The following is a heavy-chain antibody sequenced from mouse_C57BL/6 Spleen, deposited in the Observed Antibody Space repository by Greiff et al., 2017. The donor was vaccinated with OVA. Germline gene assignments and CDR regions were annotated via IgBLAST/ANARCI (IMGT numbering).Heavy chain of an antibody. CDR3: ASGILRAWFAY. Sequence: QVQLQQPGAELVRPGSSVKLSCKASGYTFTSYWMHWVKQRPIQGLEWIGNFDPSDSETHYNQKFKDKATWTVDKSSSTAYMQLSSLTSEDSAVYYCASGILRAWFAYWGQGTLVTVSA. J-gene: IGHJ3*01. CDR1: GYTFTSYW. D-gene: IGHD1-1*01. CDR2: FDPSDSET. V-gene: IGHV1-52*01.